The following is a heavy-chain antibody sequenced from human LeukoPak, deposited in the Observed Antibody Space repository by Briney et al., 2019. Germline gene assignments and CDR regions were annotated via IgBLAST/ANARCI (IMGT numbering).Heavy chain of an antibody. CDR3: ARYGDYREFDY. CDR2: IPSDGNNK. J-gene: IGHJ4*02. CDR1: GFTLTTYG. V-gene: IGHV3-30*02. D-gene: IGHD4-17*01. Sequence: PGGSLRLSCAASGFTLTTYGVHWVRQAPGQGLEWVAFIPSDGNNKQYADSVKGRFTISRDNAKNSLYLQMNSLRAEDTAVYYCARYGDYREFDYWGQGTLVTVSS.